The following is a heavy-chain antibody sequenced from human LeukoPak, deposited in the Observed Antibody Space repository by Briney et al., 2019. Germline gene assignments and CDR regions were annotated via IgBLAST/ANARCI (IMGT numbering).Heavy chain of an antibody. D-gene: IGHD6-19*01. Sequence: PGGSLRLSCAASGFTFSSYAMSWVRQAPGKGLEWVPAISGSGGSTYYADSVKGRFTISRDNSKNTLYLQMNSLRAEDTAAYYCAKSSGWPIWFDPWGQGTLVTVSS. CDR2: ISGSGGST. J-gene: IGHJ5*02. V-gene: IGHV3-23*01. CDR1: GFTFSSYA. CDR3: AKSSGWPIWFDP.